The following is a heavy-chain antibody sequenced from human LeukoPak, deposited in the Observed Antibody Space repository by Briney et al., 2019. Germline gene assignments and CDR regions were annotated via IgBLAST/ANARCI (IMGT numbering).Heavy chain of an antibody. J-gene: IGHJ5*02. CDR2: INPSGGST. CDR3: ARDRGPDYGGNYEFDP. CDR1: GYTFTSYY. Sequence: ASVKVSCKASGYTFTSYYMHWVRQAPGQGLEWMGIINPSGGSTNYAQKFQGRVTMTRDTSTSTVYMELSSLRSEDTAVYYCARDRGPDYGGNYEFDPWGQGTLVTVS. D-gene: IGHD4-23*01. V-gene: IGHV1-46*01.